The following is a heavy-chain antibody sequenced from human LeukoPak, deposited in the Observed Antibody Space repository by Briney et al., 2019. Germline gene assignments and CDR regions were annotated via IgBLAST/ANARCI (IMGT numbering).Heavy chain of an antibody. V-gene: IGHV4-59*08. Sequence: SETLSLTCTVSGGSISSHYWSWIRQPPGKGLEWIGYIYYSGSTNYNPSLKSRVTISVDTSKNQFSLKLSSVTAADTAVYYCARSARYYYDSSTYYSHFDYWGQGTLVTVSS. CDR2: IYYSGST. D-gene: IGHD3-22*01. CDR1: GGSISSHY. J-gene: IGHJ4*02. CDR3: ARSARYYYDSSTYYSHFDY.